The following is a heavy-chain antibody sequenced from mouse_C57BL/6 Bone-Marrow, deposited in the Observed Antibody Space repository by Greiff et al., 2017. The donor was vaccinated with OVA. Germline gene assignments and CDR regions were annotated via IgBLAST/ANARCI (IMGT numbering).Heavy chain of an antibody. D-gene: IGHD1-1*01. CDR1: GYTFTDYE. J-gene: IGHJ3*01. CDR3: TRSPYYGSSPLAY. Sequence: QVQLQQSGAELVRPGASVTLSCKASGYTFTDYEMHWVKQTPVHGLEWIGAIDPETGGTAYNQKFKGKAILTADKSSSTAYMELRSLTSEDSAVYYCTRSPYYGSSPLAYWGQGTLVTVSA. V-gene: IGHV1-15*01. CDR2: IDPETGGT.